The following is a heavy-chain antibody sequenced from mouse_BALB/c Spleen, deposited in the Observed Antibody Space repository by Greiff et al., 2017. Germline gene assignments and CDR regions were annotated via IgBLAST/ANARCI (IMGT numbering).Heavy chain of an antibody. D-gene: IGHD2-14*01. CDR1: GYSITSDYA. CDR3: ARNYRYDGGAWFAY. J-gene: IGHJ3*01. CDR2: ISYSGST. V-gene: IGHV3-2*02. Sequence: EVQRVESGPGLVKPSQSLSLTCTVTGYSITSDYAWNWIRQFPGNKLEWMGYISYSGSTSYNPSLKSRISITRDTSKNQFFLQLNSVTTEDTATYYCARNYRYDGGAWFAYWGQGTLVTVSA.